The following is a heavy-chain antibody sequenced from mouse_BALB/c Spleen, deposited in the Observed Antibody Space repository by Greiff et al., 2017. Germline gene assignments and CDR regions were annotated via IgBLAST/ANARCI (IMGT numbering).Heavy chain of an antibody. V-gene: IGHV2-6-7*01. Sequence: VQGVESGPGLVAPSQSLSITCTVSGFSFTGYGVNWVRQPPGKGLEWLGMIWGDGSTDYNSALKSRLSISKDNSKSQVFLKMNSLQTDDTARYYCARDYYGSSYLYAMDYWGQGTSVTVSS. J-gene: IGHJ4*01. CDR1: GFSFTGYG. CDR2: IWGDGST. CDR3: ARDYYGSSYLYAMDY. D-gene: IGHD1-1*01.